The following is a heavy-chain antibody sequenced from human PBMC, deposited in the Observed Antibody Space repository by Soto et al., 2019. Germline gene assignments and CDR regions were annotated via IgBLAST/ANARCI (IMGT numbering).Heavy chain of an antibody. V-gene: IGHV3-30*18. Sequence: PGGSLRLSCAASGFTFSSYGMHWVRQAPGKGLEWVAVISYDGGNKYSADSVKGRFTISRDNFKNTLYLKLKSLSAEDTAVYYCAKDSGRGSADYYFDYWGQGTLVSVS. J-gene: IGHJ4*02. D-gene: IGHD3-10*01. CDR1: GFTFSSYG. CDR3: AKDSGRGSADYYFDY. CDR2: ISYDGGNK.